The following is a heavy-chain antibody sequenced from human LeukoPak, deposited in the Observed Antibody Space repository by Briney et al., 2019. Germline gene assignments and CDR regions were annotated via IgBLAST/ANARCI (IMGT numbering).Heavy chain of an antibody. Sequence: SETLSLTCTVSGGSISSYYWSWIRQPPGKGLEWIGYIYYSGSTNYNPSLKSRVTISVDTSKNQFSLKLSSVTAADTAVYYCARDQTSKGDAFDIWGQGTMVTVSS. CDR2: IYYSGST. CDR1: GGSISSYY. V-gene: IGHV4-59*01. CDR3: ARDQTSKGDAFDI. J-gene: IGHJ3*02.